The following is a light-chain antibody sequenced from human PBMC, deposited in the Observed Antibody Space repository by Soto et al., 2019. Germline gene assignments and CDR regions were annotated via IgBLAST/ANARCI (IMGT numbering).Light chain of an antibody. Sequence: QSALTQPASVSGSPGQSIAISCTGTSGDVGGYDYVSWYQQHPDKAPKLMIYEVTKRPSWVSNRFSGSKSGNTASLTISGLQPEDEAHYYCSSHTSGSTRVFGSGTKLTVL. CDR2: EVT. CDR1: SGDVGGYDY. V-gene: IGLV2-14*01. J-gene: IGLJ1*01. CDR3: SSHTSGSTRV.